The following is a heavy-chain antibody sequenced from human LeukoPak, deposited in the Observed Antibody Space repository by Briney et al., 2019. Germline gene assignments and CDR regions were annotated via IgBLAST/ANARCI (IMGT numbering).Heavy chain of an antibody. CDR2: ISSSSSYI. V-gene: IGHV3-21*04. CDR1: GFTFSSYS. D-gene: IGHD3-22*01. Sequence: GGSLRLSCAASGFTFSSYSMNWVRQAPGKGLEWVSSISSSSSYIYYADSVKGRFTISRDNAKNSLYLQMNSLRAEDTAVYYCARSRGGYSAEFDYWGQGTLVTVSS. CDR3: ARSRGGYSAEFDY. J-gene: IGHJ4*02.